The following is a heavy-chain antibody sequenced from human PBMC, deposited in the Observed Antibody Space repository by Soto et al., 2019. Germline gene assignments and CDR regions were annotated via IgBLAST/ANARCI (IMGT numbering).Heavy chain of an antibody. J-gene: IGHJ6*02. CDR3: AREEGNLDYYYYGMDV. D-gene: IGHD3-16*01. V-gene: IGHV3-30-3*01. Sequence: QVQLVESGGGVVQPGRSLRLSCAASGFTFSSYAMHWVRQAPGKGLEGVAVISYDGSNKYYADSVKGRFTISRDNSKNTLYLQMNSLRAEDTAVYYCAREEGNLDYYYYGMDVWGQGTTVTVSS. CDR1: GFTFSSYA. CDR2: ISYDGSNK.